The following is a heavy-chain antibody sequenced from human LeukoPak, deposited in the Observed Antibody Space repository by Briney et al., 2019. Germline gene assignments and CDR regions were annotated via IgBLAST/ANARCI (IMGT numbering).Heavy chain of an antibody. CDR2: MNSNSGNT. CDR3: ARGATATRSRDF. V-gene: IGHV1-8*01. Sequence: RASVKVSCTASGYTFTNYDVNWVRQATGQGLEWMGWMNSNSGNTGYAQKFQGRVTMTRNTSISTAYLELSGLRYEDTAGYYCARGATATRSRDFWGQGTLVTVSS. CDR1: GYTFTNYD. D-gene: IGHD1-1*01. J-gene: IGHJ4*02.